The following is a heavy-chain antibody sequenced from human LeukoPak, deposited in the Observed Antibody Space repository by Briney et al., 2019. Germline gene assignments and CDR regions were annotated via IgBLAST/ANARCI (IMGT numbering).Heavy chain of an antibody. CDR1: GGTFSSYA. J-gene: IGHJ4*02. CDR3: ARTINDYGDYGDY. V-gene: IGHV1-69*04. CDR2: IIPILGIA. D-gene: IGHD4-17*01. Sequence: SVKVSCKASGGTFSSYAISWVRQAPGQGLEWMGRIIPILGIANYAQKFQGRVTITADKSTSTAYMELSSLRSEDTAVYYCARTINDYGDYGDYWGQGTLVTVSS.